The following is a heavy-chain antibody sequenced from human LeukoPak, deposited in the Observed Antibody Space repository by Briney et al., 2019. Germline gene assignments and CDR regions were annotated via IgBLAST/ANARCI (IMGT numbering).Heavy chain of an antibody. D-gene: IGHD3-9*01. J-gene: IGHJ4*02. Sequence: SETLSLTCTVSGGSISSYYWSWIRQPPGKGLKWIGYIYYSGSTNYNPSLKSRVTISVDTSKNLFSLKLSSVTAADTAVYYCARGGYYDILTGYSSFDYWGQGTLVTVSS. CDR2: IYYSGST. V-gene: IGHV4-59*01. CDR3: ARGGYYDILTGYSSFDY. CDR1: GGSISSYY.